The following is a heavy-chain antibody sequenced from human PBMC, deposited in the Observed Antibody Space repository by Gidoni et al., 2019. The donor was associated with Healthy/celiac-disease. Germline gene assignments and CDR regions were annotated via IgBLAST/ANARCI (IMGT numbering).Heavy chain of an antibody. J-gene: IGHJ3*02. D-gene: IGHD2-21*02. Sequence: EVQLAESGGGVVRLGGPLRLSCAASGSTFDDFGMSWVRHAPGKGLEWVSGINWSGGSTGYADSVKGRFTISRDNAKNSLYLQMNSLRAEDTALYYCARVGGDPSNPPPRGAFDIWGQGTMVTVSS. CDR2: INWSGGST. CDR3: ARVGGDPSNPPPRGAFDI. CDR1: GSTFDDFG. V-gene: IGHV3-20*04.